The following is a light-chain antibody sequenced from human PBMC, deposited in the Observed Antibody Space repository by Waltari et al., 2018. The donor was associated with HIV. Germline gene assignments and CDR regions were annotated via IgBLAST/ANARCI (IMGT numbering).Light chain of an antibody. CDR1: SSDVGGYNY. J-gene: IGLJ3*02. V-gene: IGLV2-14*03. CDR2: DVS. CDR3: SSYTSSSTRV. Sequence: QSALTQPASVSGSPGQSITISCTGTSSDVGGYNYVSWYQRHPGKAPKLIIYDVSNRPSGVSNRFSGSKSGNRASLTISGLQAEDEADYYCSSYTSSSTRVFGGGTTVTV.